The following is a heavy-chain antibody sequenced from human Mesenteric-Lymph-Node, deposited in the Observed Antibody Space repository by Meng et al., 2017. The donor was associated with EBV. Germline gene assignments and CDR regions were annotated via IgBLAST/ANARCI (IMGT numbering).Heavy chain of an antibody. D-gene: IGHD4-17*01. CDR2: IYYSGST. Sequence: QVPLRGSGPGLVKPSQTLSLTCTVSGGSISSGGFYWSWIRQHPGKGLEWIGYIYYSGSTYYNPSLRSRVAISIDTSKNQFSLKLTSVTAADTAVYFCARTNYGDYNWFDPWGQGTLVTVSS. V-gene: IGHV4-31*03. J-gene: IGHJ5*02. CDR1: GGSISSGGFY. CDR3: ARTNYGDYNWFDP.